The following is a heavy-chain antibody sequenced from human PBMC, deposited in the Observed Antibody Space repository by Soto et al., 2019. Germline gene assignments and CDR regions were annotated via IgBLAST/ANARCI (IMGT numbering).Heavy chain of an antibody. Sequence: EVQLVESGGGLVQPGGSLRLSCAASGLTVSSNYMSWVRQAPGKGLEWLSVIYSDGTTYYGDSVKGRFTISRDNSKNTLYLQTTSLRAEDTAVYYCARAAGLYWGQGTLVSVSS. V-gene: IGHV3-66*01. CDR1: GLTVSSNY. J-gene: IGHJ4*02. CDR2: IYSDGTT. D-gene: IGHD3-10*01. CDR3: ARAAGLY.